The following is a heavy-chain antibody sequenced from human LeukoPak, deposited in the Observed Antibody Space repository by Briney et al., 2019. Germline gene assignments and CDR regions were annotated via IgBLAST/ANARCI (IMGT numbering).Heavy chain of an antibody. Sequence: GGPLRLSCEGSGFSFSEYWMSWVRPAPGKGLEWVASVKKGGREKYYVDSVKGRFVISRDDAKNSLYLQMNTLRIDDTALYYCASYYGINWVIGYGGQGTLVTVSA. CDR2: VKKGGREK. D-gene: IGHD4-17*01. CDR3: ASYYGINWVIGY. J-gene: IGHJ4*02. CDR1: GFSFSEYW. V-gene: IGHV3-7*01.